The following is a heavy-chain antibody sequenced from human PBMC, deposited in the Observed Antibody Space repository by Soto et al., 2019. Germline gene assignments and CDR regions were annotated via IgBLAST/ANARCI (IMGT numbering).Heavy chain of an antibody. J-gene: IGHJ4*02. D-gene: IGHD2-8*02. CDR2: IYHSGRT. CDR1: GYSISTGFN. V-gene: IGHV4-38-2*02. Sequence: SESLSLTCAVPGYSISTGFNWAWIRQPPGKGLEWIASIYHSGRTYYNLSITRRVTISSDASKNQISLKLSSVSAADTALYYGTRDWGTGVYGIDSWGQGTLVTVSS. CDR3: TRDWGTGVYGIDS.